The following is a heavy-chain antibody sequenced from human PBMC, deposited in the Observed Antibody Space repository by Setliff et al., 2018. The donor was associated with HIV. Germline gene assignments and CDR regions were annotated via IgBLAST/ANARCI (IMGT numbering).Heavy chain of an antibody. CDR2: ISGSGETT. Sequence: GGSLRLSCAASGFSFSSYAMGWVRQASGKGLESVSAISGSGETTEYAASVQGRFTISREDSKAIAYLQMNSLKAEDTAVYYCSRFRITIFGGPDYYMDVWGKGTSVTVSS. CDR3: SRFRITIFGGPDYYMDV. J-gene: IGHJ6*03. V-gene: IGHV3-23*01. D-gene: IGHD3-3*01. CDR1: GFSFSSYA.